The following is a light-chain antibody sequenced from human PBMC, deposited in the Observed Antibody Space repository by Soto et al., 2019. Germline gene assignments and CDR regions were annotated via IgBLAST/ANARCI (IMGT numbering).Light chain of an antibody. CDR1: SSDVGGFNS. V-gene: IGLV2-14*01. CDR3: SSHTSSNTHV. CDR2: EVS. J-gene: IGLJ1*01. Sequence: QSVLTQPASVSGSPGQSITISCTGTSSDVGGFNSVCWYQQHPGNAPKLMIYEVSDRPSGVSNRFSGSKSGNTASLTISGLQAEDEADYYCSSHTSSNTHVFGTGTKVTV.